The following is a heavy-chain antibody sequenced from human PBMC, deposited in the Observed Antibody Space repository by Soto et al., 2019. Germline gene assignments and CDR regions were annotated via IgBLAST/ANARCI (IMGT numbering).Heavy chain of an antibody. J-gene: IGHJ4*02. D-gene: IGHD3-22*01. CDR2: INHSGST. V-gene: IGHV4-34*01. Sequence: SKTRSLTGAAHAGSFRGYYWRGIRQPAGKGLEWIGDINHSGSTNYDPSLKGRVTISVDTSKSQFSLKLSSVTSGDTAVYYCARRRKSSGYLEYWGQGTLVTVSS. CDR3: ARRRKSSGYLEY. CDR1: AGSFRGYY.